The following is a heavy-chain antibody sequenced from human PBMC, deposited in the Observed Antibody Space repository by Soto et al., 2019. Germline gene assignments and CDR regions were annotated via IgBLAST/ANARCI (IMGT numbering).Heavy chain of an antibody. CDR3: ARGKGFCSGPNCSRGGAYYYAMDV. V-gene: IGHV1-2*02. CDR2: ISSKSGAT. Sequence: EASVKVSCKASGYTFTDYYMHWVRQAPGQGLVWMGWISSKSGATNYAQKFQGRLTLTRDTAISTVYMELSSLKSDDTAVYYCARGKGFCSGPNCSRGGAYYYAMDVWGEGNTVTVSS. CDR1: GYTFTDYY. D-gene: IGHD1-1*01. J-gene: IGHJ6*04.